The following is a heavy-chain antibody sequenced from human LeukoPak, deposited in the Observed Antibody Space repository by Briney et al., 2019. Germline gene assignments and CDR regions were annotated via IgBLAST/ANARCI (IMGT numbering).Heavy chain of an antibody. CDR1: GGSISSYY. Sequence: PSETLSLTCTVSGGSISSYYWSWIRQPPGKGLEWIGYIYYSGSTNYSPSLKSRVTISVDTSKNQFSLKLSSVTAAGTAVYYCARGRGYSYVIDAFDIWGQGTMVTVSS. CDR3: ARGRGYSYVIDAFDI. J-gene: IGHJ3*02. D-gene: IGHD5-18*01. V-gene: IGHV4-59*01. CDR2: IYYSGST.